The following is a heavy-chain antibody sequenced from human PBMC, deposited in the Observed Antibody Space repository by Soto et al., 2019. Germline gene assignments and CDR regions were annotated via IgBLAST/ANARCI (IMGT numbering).Heavy chain of an antibody. CDR1: GFTFSSYA. D-gene: IGHD3-9*01. V-gene: IGHV3-23*01. J-gene: IGHJ4*02. Sequence: GGSLRFSCAASGFTFSSYAMSWVRQAPGKGLEWVSAISGSGGSTYYADSVKGRFTISRDNSKNTLYLQMNSLRAEDTAVYYCAKGDYDILTGNDYWGQGTLVTVSS. CDR2: ISGSGGST. CDR3: AKGDYDILTGNDY.